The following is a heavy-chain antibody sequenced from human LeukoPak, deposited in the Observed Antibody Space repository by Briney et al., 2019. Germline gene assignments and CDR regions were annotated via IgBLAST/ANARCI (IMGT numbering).Heavy chain of an antibody. CDR1: GFXFDNYA. V-gene: IGHV3-43*02. D-gene: IGHD6-19*01. CDR3: TKDFLSTVAGTFDY. CDR2: ISGDGGST. Sequence: PGGSLRLSCAASGFXFDNYAMHWVRQAPGKGLEWVSLISGDGGSTYYADSVKGRFTISRDNSKNSLYLQMNSLRTDDTALYFCTKDFLSTVAGTFDYWGQGTLVTVSS. J-gene: IGHJ4*02.